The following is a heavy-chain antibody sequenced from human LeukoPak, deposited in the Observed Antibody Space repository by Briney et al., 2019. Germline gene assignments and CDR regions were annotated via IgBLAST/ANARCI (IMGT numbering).Heavy chain of an antibody. V-gene: IGHV3-30*02. Sequence: GGSLRLSGVASGFSLSRSSMHWVRQAPGKGLEWVAFIRYDGSSENYSDSVKGRVIISRDMSKNTLYLQMKRLGVEDTAVYYCVRGDEIDYWGQGTLVTVSS. J-gene: IGHJ4*02. CDR2: IRYDGSSE. CDR1: GFSLSRSS. D-gene: IGHD3-16*01. CDR3: VRGDEIDY.